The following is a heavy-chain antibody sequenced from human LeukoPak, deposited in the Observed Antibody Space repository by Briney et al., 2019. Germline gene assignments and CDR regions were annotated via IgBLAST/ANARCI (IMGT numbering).Heavy chain of an antibody. Sequence: GGSLRLSCAASGFTFSSYWMSWVRQAPGKGLEWVANIKQDGSEKYYVDSVKGRFTISRDNSKNTLYLQVNSPRAEDTALYYCAKDQTPYGSGSYSPIDYWGQGTLVTVSS. V-gene: IGHV3-7*03. CDR2: IKQDGSEK. CDR1: GFTFSSYW. J-gene: IGHJ4*02. D-gene: IGHD3-10*01. CDR3: AKDQTPYGSGSYSPIDY.